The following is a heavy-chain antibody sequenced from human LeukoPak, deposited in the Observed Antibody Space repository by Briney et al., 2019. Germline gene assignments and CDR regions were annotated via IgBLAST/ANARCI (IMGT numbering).Heavy chain of an antibody. CDR2: ISGSGVST. V-gene: IGHV3-23*01. J-gene: IGHJ4*02. D-gene: IGHD3-10*01. CDR1: GCTFYNYA. CDR3: AKQIAHWGVCFDY. Sequence: GGALRLSCAASGCTFYNYAMSWVRRAPGKGLEWVSAISGSGVSTYYADSVRGRFTTSRDNSKNTLYVQMNSLRAEDTAVYYCAKQIAHWGVCFDYWSPGTLVTVSS.